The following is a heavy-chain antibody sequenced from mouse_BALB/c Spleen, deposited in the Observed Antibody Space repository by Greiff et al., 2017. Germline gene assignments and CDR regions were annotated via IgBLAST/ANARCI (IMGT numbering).Heavy chain of an antibody. CDR2: IYPGDGDT. J-gene: IGHJ4*01. CDR1: GYAFSSSW. Sequence: QVQLQQSGPELVKPGASVKISCKASGYAFSSSWMNWVKQRPGQGLEWIGRIYPGDGDTNYNGKFKGKATLTADKSSSTAYLQLSSLTSVDSAVYFCARSITTVVESAMDYWGQGTSVTVSS. V-gene: IGHV1-82*01. CDR3: ARSITTVVESAMDY. D-gene: IGHD1-1*01.